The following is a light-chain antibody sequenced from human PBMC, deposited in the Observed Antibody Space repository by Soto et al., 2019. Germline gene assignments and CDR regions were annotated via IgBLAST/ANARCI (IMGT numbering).Light chain of an antibody. Sequence: EIVMTQSPANLSVSTGERATLSCRASQTIYNNVAWYQQRPGQAPRLLIYDASTRATSVPARFSGSGSGTDFTLSISDLQSADCAVYYCQQFNKWPLTFGGGTKVDIK. J-gene: IGKJ4*01. CDR2: DAS. CDR3: QQFNKWPLT. V-gene: IGKV3-15*01. CDR1: QTIYNN.